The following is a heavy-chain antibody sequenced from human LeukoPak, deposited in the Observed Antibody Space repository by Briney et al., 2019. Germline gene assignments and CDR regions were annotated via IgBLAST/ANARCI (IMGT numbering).Heavy chain of an antibody. CDR1: GFTFSSYS. CDR2: ISSSSSYI. V-gene: IGHV3-21*01. D-gene: IGHD3-16*02. J-gene: IGHJ3*01. CDR3: ARGVTLGGIVADACDL. Sequence: PGGSLRLSCAASGFTFSSYSMNWVRQAPGKGLEWVSSISSSSSYIYYADSVKGRFTISRDNAKNSLYLQMNSLTVEDTALYYCARGVTLGGIVADACDLWGQGTMVVVSS.